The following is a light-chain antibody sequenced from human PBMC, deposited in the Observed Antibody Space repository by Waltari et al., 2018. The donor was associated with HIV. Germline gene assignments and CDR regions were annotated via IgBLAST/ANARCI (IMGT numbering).Light chain of an antibody. V-gene: IGLV2-11*01. Sequence: QSALTQPRSVSGSPGQSVTISCTGTSSDVGDNNYVSWYQHHPGKAPKLIIYDVCKRPSGVPDRFSGSKSGNTVSLTISGLQAEDEGDYYYCSYVGGYTFVFGGGTKLTVL. CDR1: SSDVGDNNY. CDR2: DVC. J-gene: IGLJ3*02. CDR3: CSYVGGYTFV.